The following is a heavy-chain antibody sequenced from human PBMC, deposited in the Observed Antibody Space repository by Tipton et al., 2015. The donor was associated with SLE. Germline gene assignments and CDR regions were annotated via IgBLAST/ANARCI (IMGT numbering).Heavy chain of an antibody. CDR1: GGSISSGGYY. J-gene: IGHJ3*02. CDR2: IYYSRST. Sequence: TLSLTCAVSGGSISSGGYYWSWIRQPPGKGLEWIGYIYYSRSTNYNPSLKSRVTITVDTSKNQFSLKLSSVTAADTAVYYCARDSGQAGAFDIWGQGTMVTVSS. CDR3: ARDSGQAGAFDI. V-gene: IGHV4-61*08.